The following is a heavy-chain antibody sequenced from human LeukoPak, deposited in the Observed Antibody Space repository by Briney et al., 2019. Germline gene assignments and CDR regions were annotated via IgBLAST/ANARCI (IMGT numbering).Heavy chain of an antibody. CDR1: GFTFSTYA. CDR2: ISSNGGST. Sequence: PGGSLRLSCAASGFTFSTYAMHWVRQAPGKGLEYVSAISSNGGSTYYANSVKGRFMISRDSSKNTLYLQMGSLRAEDMAVYYCARGGITMVRGEIFDYWGQGTLVTVSS. V-gene: IGHV3-64*01. J-gene: IGHJ4*02. CDR3: ARGGITMVRGEIFDY. D-gene: IGHD3-10*01.